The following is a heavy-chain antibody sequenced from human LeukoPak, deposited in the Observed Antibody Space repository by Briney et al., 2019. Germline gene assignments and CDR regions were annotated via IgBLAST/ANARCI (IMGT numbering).Heavy chain of an antibody. CDR1: AYIYRPYC. CDR3: SIDPLGFFDY. V-gene: IGHV3-7*05. J-gene: IGHJ4*02. D-gene: IGHD1-26*01. Sequence: QPGGSLRLLCIVCAYIYRPYCMSWARQAPGKGLEWVANIKQDGTDKYYVDSVKGRFTVSRDNAKNSLYMKMNSVRDEDAAVYYCSIDPLGFFDYWGQGTLVTVSS. CDR2: IKQDGTDK.